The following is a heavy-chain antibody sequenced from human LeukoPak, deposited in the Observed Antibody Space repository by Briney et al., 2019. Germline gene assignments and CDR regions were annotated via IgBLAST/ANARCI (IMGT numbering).Heavy chain of an antibody. CDR1: GGTFSSYA. CDR3: ARGHSQQLDGAYFDY. V-gene: IGHV1-69*13. J-gene: IGHJ4*02. D-gene: IGHD6-13*01. Sequence: ASVKVSCKASGGTFSSYAISWVRQAPGQGLEWMGGIIPIFGTANYAQKFQGRVTITADESTSTAYMELSSLRSEDTAVYYCARGHSQQLDGAYFDYWGQGTLVTVSS. CDR2: IIPIFGTA.